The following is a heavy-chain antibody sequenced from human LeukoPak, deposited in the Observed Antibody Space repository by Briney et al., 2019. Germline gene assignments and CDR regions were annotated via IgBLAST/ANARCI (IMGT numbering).Heavy chain of an antibody. J-gene: IGHJ6*02. D-gene: IGHD2-15*01. Sequence: ASVKVSCKVSGYTLTELSMHWVRQAPGKGLAWMGGFDPEDGETIYAQKFQGRVTMTEETSTDTAYMELSSLRSEDTAVYYCATGSFRAAYYYYYYGMDVWGQGTTVTVSS. CDR2: FDPEDGET. CDR3: ATGSFRAAYYYYYYGMDV. V-gene: IGHV1-24*01. CDR1: GYTLTELS.